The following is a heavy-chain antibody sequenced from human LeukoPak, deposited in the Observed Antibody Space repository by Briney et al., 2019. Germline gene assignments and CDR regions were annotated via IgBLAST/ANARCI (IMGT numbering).Heavy chain of an antibody. V-gene: IGHV1-8*03. Sequence: ASVRVSCKTSGYTFTSYDINWVRQATGQGLEWMGWMNSNSGNTGYAQKFQVRVTFTRDTSINTAYMELSSLRSEDTAVYYCARGASRSFDYWGQGTLVTVSS. CDR2: MNSNSGNT. CDR3: ARGASRSFDY. J-gene: IGHJ4*02. CDR1: GYTFTSYD.